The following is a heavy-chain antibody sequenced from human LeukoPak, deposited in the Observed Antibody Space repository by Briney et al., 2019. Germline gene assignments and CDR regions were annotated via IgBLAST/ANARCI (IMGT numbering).Heavy chain of an antibody. D-gene: IGHD6-13*01. CDR1: GFTFSSYG. V-gene: IGHV3-30*02. Sequence: GGSLRLSCAASGFTFSSYGMHWVRQAPGKGLEWVAFIRYDGSNKYYADSVKGRFTISRDNSKNTLYLQMNSLRAEDTAVYYCARTGWAAAGYYYYYMDVWGKGTTVTVSS. CDR2: IRYDGSNK. J-gene: IGHJ6*03. CDR3: ARTGWAAAGYYYYYMDV.